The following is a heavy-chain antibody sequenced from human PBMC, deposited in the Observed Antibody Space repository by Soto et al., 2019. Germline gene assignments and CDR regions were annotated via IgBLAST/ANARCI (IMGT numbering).Heavy chain of an antibody. CDR2: IWYDGSNT. CDR1: GFPFSSYA. D-gene: IGHD3-3*01. V-gene: IGHV3-30*02. J-gene: IGHJ6*02. CDR3: AKDVLRFLEWLAFYGMDV. Sequence: PGGSLSLSCTASGFPFSSYAMHWVRQAPGKGLEWVGFIWYDGSNTFYAESVKGRFTISRDNSKNTLYLQMNSLRAEDTAVYYCAKDVLRFLEWLAFYGMDVWGQGTTVTVSS.